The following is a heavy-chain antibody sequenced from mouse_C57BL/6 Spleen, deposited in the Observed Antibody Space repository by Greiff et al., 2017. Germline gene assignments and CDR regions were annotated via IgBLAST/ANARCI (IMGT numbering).Heavy chain of an antibody. V-gene: IGHV1-80*01. CDR1: GYAFSSYW. J-gene: IGHJ2*01. D-gene: IGHD1-1*01. CDR2: IYPGDGDT. CDR3: ARCGYYGSSPYFDY. Sequence: VQLQQSGASVKISCKASGYAFSSYWMNWVKQRPGKGLEWIGQIYPGDGDTNYNGKFKGKATLTADKSSSTAYMQLSSLTSEDSAVYFCARCGYYGSSPYFDYWGQGTTLTVSS.